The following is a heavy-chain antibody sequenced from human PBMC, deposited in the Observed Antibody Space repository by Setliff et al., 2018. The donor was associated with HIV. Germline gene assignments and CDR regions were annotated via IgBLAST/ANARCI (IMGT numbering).Heavy chain of an antibody. Sequence: GGSLRLSCAASAFTFSSNAMTWVRQAPGKGLEWVSAIDANGGTTYSSDSVKGRFTISRDNSKNTLYLQMNSLRAEDTAVYYCSSYNFYYYYMDVWGQGTLVTVSS. V-gene: IGHV3-23*01. CDR3: SSYNFYYYYMDV. D-gene: IGHD5-18*01. CDR2: IDANGGTT. CDR1: AFTFSSNA. J-gene: IGHJ6*03.